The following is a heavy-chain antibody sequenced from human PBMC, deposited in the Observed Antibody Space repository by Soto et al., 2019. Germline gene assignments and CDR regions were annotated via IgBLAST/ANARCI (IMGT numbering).Heavy chain of an antibody. D-gene: IGHD6-19*01. CDR2: INAGNGNT. CDR1: GYTFTSYA. J-gene: IGHJ6*02. CDR3: ARAQQWLVHNYYYYGMDV. Sequence: GASVKVSCKASGYTFTSYAMHWVRQAPGQRLEWMGWINAGNGNTKYSQKFQGRVTITRDTSASTAYMELSSLRSEDTAVYYCARAQQWLVHNYYYYGMDVWGQGTTDTVSS. V-gene: IGHV1-3*01.